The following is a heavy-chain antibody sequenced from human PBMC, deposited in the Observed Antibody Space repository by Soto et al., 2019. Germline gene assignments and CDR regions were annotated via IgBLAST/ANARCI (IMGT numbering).Heavy chain of an antibody. CDR1: GYTFTSYG. D-gene: IGHD6-19*01. J-gene: IGHJ4*02. CDR2: ISAYNGNT. Sequence: ASVKVSFKASGYTFTSYGISWVRQAPGQGLEWMGWISAYNGNTNYAQKLQGRVTMTTDTSTSTAYMELRSLRSDDTAVYYCARDLRRQLYSSGWPDYWGQGTLVTVSS. V-gene: IGHV1-18*01. CDR3: ARDLRRQLYSSGWPDY.